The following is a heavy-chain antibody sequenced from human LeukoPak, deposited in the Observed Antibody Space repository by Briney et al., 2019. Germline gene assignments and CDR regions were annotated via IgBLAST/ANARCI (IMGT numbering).Heavy chain of an antibody. CDR2: ISGSGGST. D-gene: IGHD3-22*01. V-gene: IGHV3-23*01. Sequence: GGSLRLSCAASGFTFSSYAMSWVRQAPGKGLEWVSAISGSGGSTYYADSVKDRFTFSRDNSKNTLYLQMNSLRAEDTAVYYCAKAANSGEYYYDSSGHWGVYYFDYWGQGTLVTVSS. CDR1: GFTFSSYA. CDR3: AKAANSGEYYYDSSGHWGVYYFDY. J-gene: IGHJ4*02.